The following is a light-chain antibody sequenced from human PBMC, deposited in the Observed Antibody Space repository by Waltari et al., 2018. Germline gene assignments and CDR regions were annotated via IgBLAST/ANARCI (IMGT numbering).Light chain of an antibody. CDR2: GAT. V-gene: IGKV1-39*01. Sequence: DIQLTQSPSSLSASVGDSVTITCRASQSIDTFLDWYQQRPGKAPKVLIYGATTLQSGVPSRFSGSGSGTHYTLTISSLQADDFATYFCQQCHRMLYTFGQGTKVEIK. CDR3: QQCHRMLYT. CDR1: QSIDTF. J-gene: IGKJ2*01.